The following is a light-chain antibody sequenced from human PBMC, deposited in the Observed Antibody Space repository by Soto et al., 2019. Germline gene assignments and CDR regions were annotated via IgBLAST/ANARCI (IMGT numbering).Light chain of an antibody. Sequence: QSALTQPPSVSGAPGQRVTISCTGSSSNIGAGYDVHWYQQLPGTAPKLLIYGNSNRPSGVPDRFSGSKSGTSASLAITGLQAEEEADYYCQSYDSSLRVRVCGTGPRSPS. CDR3: QSYDSSLRVRV. CDR2: GNS. V-gene: IGLV1-40*01. J-gene: IGLJ1*01. CDR1: SSNIGAGYD.